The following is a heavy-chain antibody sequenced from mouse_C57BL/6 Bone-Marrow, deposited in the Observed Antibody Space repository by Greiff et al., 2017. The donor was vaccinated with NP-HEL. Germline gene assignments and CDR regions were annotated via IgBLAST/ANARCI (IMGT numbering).Heavy chain of an antibody. V-gene: IGHV1-64*01. CDR1: GYTFTSYW. CDR3: ARRGIYYGNYNYAMDY. J-gene: IGHJ4*01. D-gene: IGHD2-1*01. Sequence: QVQLQQSGAELVKPGASVKLSCTASGYTFTSYWMHWVKQRPGQGLEWIGMIHPNSGSTNYNEKFKSTATLTVDKSSSTAYMQLSSLTSEDSAVYYCARRGIYYGNYNYAMDYWGQGTSVTVSS. CDR2: IHPNSGST.